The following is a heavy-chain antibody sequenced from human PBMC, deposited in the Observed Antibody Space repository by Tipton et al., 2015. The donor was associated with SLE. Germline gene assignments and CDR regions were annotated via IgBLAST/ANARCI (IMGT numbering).Heavy chain of an antibody. CDR3: ARGKQWLGYFDL. CDR1: GGSISSYY. J-gene: IGHJ2*01. CDR2: IYYSGST. Sequence: TLSLNCTVSGGSISSYYWSWIRQPPGKGLEWIGYIYYSGSTYYNPSLKSRVTISVDTSKNQFSLKLSSVTAADTAVYYCARGKQWLGYFDLCGRGTLVTVSS. D-gene: IGHD6-19*01. V-gene: IGHV4-59*08.